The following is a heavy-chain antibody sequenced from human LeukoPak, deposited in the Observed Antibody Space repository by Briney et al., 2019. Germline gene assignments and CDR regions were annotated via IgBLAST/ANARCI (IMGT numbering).Heavy chain of an antibody. Sequence: PGGSLRLSCAASGFTVSTNYMSWVRQAPGKKLEWVSDICDGSTFYADSVKGRFTISRDNSKNTLYLQMNSLRAEDTAVYHCARYDFILISYFDLWGRGTLVTVSS. V-gene: IGHV3-53*01. CDR1: GFTVSTNY. D-gene: IGHD3-3*01. J-gene: IGHJ2*01. CDR2: ICDGST. CDR3: ARYDFILISYFDL.